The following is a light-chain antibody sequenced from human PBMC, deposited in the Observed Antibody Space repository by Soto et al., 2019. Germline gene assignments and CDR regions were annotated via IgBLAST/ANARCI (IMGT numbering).Light chain of an antibody. CDR3: QQYNNWRT. CDR1: QSVSSN. V-gene: IGKV3-15*01. CDR2: GAS. J-gene: IGKJ1*01. Sequence: EIVMTQSPATLSVSSGERATLSCRASQSVSSNLAWYQQKPGQAPRLLTYGASTRATGIPARFSGSGSGTEFTLTISSLQSEDFAVYYCQQYNNWRTFGQGTKVDIK.